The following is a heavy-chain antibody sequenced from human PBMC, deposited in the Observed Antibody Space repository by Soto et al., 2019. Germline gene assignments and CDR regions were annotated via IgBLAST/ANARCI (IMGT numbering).Heavy chain of an antibody. J-gene: IGHJ4*02. CDR3: VHQMLGLYTVDY. CDR1: GFTFSSYG. V-gene: IGHV3-33*01. Sequence: QVQLVESGGGVVQPGRSLRLSCAASGFTFSSYGMHWVRQAPGKGLEWVAVIWYDGSNKYYADSVKGRFTISRDNSQNTLYLPTISLRAEHPSKYYCVHQMLGLYTVDYWVQGTPVTVSS. CDR2: IWYDGSNK. D-gene: IGHD7-27*01.